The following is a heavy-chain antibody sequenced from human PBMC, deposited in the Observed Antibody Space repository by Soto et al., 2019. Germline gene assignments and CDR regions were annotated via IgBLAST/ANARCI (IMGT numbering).Heavy chain of an antibody. J-gene: IGHJ4*02. V-gene: IGHV3-11*01. D-gene: IGHD4-17*01. CDR2: ISSSGSTI. CDR3: ARGGASVTTPFDY. Sequence: QVQLVESGGGLVKPGGSLRLSCAASGFAFSDPYMSWIRQAPGKGLEWISYISSSGSTIYYADSVKGRFTISRDNAKRSLYRQMDSLTAADTAVYYCARGGASVTTPFDYWGQGTQVTVSS. CDR1: GFAFSDPY.